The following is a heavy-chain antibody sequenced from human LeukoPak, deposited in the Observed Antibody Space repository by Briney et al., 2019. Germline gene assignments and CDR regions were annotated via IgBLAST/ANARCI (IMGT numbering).Heavy chain of an antibody. CDR3: ARTNLDHDAFDI. CDR2: ISSSSSTI. Sequence: RGSLRLSCAASGFTFSSYSMNWVRQAPGKGLEWVSYISSSSSTIYYADSVKGRFTISRDNAKNSLYLQMNSLRAEDTAVYYCARTNLDHDAFDIWGQGTMVTVSS. J-gene: IGHJ3*02. CDR1: GFTFSSYS. V-gene: IGHV3-48*04.